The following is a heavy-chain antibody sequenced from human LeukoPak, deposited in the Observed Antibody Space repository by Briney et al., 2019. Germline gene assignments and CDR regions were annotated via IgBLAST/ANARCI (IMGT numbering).Heavy chain of an antibody. CDR1: GYTFTDYY. J-gene: IGHJ4*02. CDR2: INPNDGDT. Sequence: ASVKVSCEASGYTFTDYYMHWVRQAPGQGFEWMGWINPNDGDTNYAQKFQGRVTMTRDTSISTAHMEVSRLRSDDTAVYYCARANFLYCSSTTCLFDYWGQGTLVTVSS. D-gene: IGHD2-2*01. CDR3: ARANFLYCSSTTCLFDY. V-gene: IGHV1-2*02.